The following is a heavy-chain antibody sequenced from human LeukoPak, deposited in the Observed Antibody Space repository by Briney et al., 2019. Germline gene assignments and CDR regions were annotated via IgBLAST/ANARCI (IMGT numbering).Heavy chain of an antibody. V-gene: IGHV1-18*01. J-gene: IGHJ6*03. CDR1: GYTFTNYG. D-gene: IGHD4-11*01. Sequence: ASVKVSCKASGYTFTNYGISWVRQAPGQGLEWTGWISAYNGNTNYVQKLQGRVTMTTDTSTSTAYMELRSLRSDDTAVYYCARSKYYYYYMDVWGKGTTVTVSS. CDR3: ARSKYYYYYMDV. CDR2: ISAYNGNT.